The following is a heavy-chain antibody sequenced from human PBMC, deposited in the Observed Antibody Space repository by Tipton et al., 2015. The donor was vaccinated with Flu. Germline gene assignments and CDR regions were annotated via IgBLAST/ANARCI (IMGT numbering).Heavy chain of an antibody. Sequence: SLRLSCKGSGYSFTSYWIGWVRQMPGKGLEWMGIIYPGDSDTRYSPSFQGQVTISADKSISTVYLQWSSLKASDTAMYYCARQAGYSSGWYGDSFDYWGQGTLVTVSS. D-gene: IGHD6-19*01. CDR3: ARQAGYSSGWYGDSFDY. J-gene: IGHJ4*02. CDR2: IYPGDSDT. CDR1: GYSFTSYW. V-gene: IGHV5-51*01.